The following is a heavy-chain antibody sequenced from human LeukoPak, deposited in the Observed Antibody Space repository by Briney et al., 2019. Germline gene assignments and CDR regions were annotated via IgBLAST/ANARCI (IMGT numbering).Heavy chain of an antibody. CDR2: ISYDGSNK. CDR3: ARGVATITRAWYYYGMDV. D-gene: IGHD5-12*01. J-gene: IGHJ6*02. V-gene: IGHV3-30-3*01. CDR1: GFTFSSYA. Sequence: GGSLRLSCAASGFTFSSYAMHWVRQAPGKGLEWVAVISYDGSNKYYADSVKGRFTISRDNSKNTLYLQMNSLRAEDTAVYYCARGVATITRAWYYYGMDVWGQGTTVTVSS.